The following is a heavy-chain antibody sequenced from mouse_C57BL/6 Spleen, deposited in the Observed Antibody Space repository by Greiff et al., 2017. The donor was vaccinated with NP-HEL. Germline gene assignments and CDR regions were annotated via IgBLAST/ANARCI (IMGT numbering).Heavy chain of an antibody. CDR1: GYTFTDYY. J-gene: IGHJ2*01. V-gene: IGHV1-26*01. CDR2: INPNNGGT. CDR3: ASPLITTVVESFDY. Sequence: VQLQQSGPELVKPGASVKISCKASGYTFTDYYMNWVKQSHGKSLEWIGDINPNNGGTSYNQKFKGKATLTVDKSSSTAYMELRSLTSEDSAVYYCASPLITTVVESFDYWGQGTTLTVSS. D-gene: IGHD1-1*01.